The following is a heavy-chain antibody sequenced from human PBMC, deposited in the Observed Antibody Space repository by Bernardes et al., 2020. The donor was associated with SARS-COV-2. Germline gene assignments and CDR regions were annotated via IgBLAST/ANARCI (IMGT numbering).Heavy chain of an antibody. V-gene: IGHV3-7*03. D-gene: IGHD1-26*01. Sequence: GGSLRLSCAASGFTFSSYWMSWVRQAPGKGLEWVANIKQDGSEKYYMDSLKGRFTISRDNSKNSLYLQMNSLRTEDTALYYCAKDIAPSLVGTTGNNAFDIWGQGTMVTVFS. CDR2: IKQDGSEK. J-gene: IGHJ3*02. CDR1: GFTFSSYW. CDR3: AKDIAPSLVGTTGNNAFDI.